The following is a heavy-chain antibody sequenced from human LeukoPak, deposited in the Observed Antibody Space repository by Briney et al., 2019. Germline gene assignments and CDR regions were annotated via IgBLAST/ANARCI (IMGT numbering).Heavy chain of an antibody. CDR2: INHSGST. Sequence: GSLRLSCAASGFTFSSYSMNWVRQAPGKGLEWIGEINHSGSTNYNPSLKSRVTISVDTSKNQFSLKLSSATAADTAVYYCASFSSSWYYFDYWGQGTLVTVSS. D-gene: IGHD6-13*01. J-gene: IGHJ4*02. CDR1: GFTFSSYS. CDR3: ASFSSSWYYFDY. V-gene: IGHV4-34*01.